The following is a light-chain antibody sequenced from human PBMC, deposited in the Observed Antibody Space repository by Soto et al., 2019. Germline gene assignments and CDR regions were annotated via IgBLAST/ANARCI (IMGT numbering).Light chain of an antibody. CDR1: QSISSY. J-gene: IGKJ4*01. V-gene: IGKV1-39*01. CDR2: AAS. Sequence: DIQMTQSPSSLSASVGDRVTITCRASQSISSYLNWYQQKPGKAPKLLIYAASSLQSGVPSRFSGSGSGTDFTLTISSLQPEDFATYYCQQLNSYPRVTFGGGTKVEIK. CDR3: QQLNSYPRVT.